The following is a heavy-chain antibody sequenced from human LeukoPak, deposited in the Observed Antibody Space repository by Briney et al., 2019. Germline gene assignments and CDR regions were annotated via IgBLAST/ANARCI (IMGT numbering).Heavy chain of an antibody. J-gene: IGHJ4*02. V-gene: IGHV3-23*01. D-gene: IGHD3-10*01. CDR1: GFTFSSYA. CDR2: ISGSGGST. Sequence: GSLRLSCAASGFTFSSYAMSWVRQAPGKGLEWVSAISGSGGSTYYADSVKGRFTISRDNSKNTLYLQMNSLRAEDTAVYYCAKDLSDYYGSGYCDYWGQGTLVTVSS. CDR3: AKDLSDYYGSGYCDY.